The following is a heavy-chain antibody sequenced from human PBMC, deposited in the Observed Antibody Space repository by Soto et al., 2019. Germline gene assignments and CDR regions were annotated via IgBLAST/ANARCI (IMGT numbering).Heavy chain of an antibody. V-gene: IGHV1-18*01. D-gene: IGHD3-10*01. CDR1: GYTFTNYD. CDR2: ISTYTGNT. Sequence: QVHLVQSGAEVKKPGASVKVSCKASGYTFTNYDINWVRQAPGQGLEWMGWISTYTGNTNYAQKLQGRVTMTTDTXTXTXXMELRSPRSDDTAVYYCARGYYYGAGRPTPGGMDVWGQGTTVTVSS. CDR3: ARGYYYGAGRPTPGGMDV. J-gene: IGHJ6*02.